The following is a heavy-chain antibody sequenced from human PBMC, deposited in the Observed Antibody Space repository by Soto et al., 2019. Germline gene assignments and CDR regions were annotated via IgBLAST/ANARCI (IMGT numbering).Heavy chain of an antibody. D-gene: IGHD6-13*01. V-gene: IGHV3-15*01. CDR2: IKSKTDGGTT. CDR1: GITFITAW. Sequence: PGGSLRLSCATSGITFITAWMNWVRQAPGKGLEWVGRIKSKTDGGTTDYSAPVKGRFTISRDDSKNTLYLQMNSLKTEDTAVCYCTTELGYSSTWGPDWGEGTLVTVSS. J-gene: IGHJ4*02. CDR3: TTELGYSSTWGPD.